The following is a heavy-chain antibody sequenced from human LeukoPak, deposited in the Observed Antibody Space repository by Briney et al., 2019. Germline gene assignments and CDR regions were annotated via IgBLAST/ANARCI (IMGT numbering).Heavy chain of an antibody. CDR3: AREGKYYDILTGYSNYYYYYGMDV. D-gene: IGHD3-9*01. CDR1: GGSFSGYY. Sequence: SETLSLTCAVYGGSFSGYYWSWIRQPPGKGLEWIGYIYYSGSTNYNPSLKSRVTISVDTSKNQFSLKLSSVTAADTAVYYCAREGKYYDILTGYSNYYYYYGMDVWGQGTTVTVSS. J-gene: IGHJ6*02. CDR2: IYYSGST. V-gene: IGHV4-59*01.